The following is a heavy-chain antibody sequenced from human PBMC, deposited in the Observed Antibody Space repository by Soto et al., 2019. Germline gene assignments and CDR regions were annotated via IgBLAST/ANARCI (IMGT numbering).Heavy chain of an antibody. V-gene: IGHV4-39*02. CDR2: IYYSGST. J-gene: IGHJ4*02. CDR3: ARERSSRWSRTLIDY. Sequence: PSETLSLTCTVSGGSISSSSYYWDWIRQPPGKGLEWIGSIYYSGSTYYNPSLKSRVTISVDTSKNQFSLKLSSVTAADTAVYYCARERSSRWSRTLIDYWGQGTLVTVSS. CDR1: GGSISSSSYY. D-gene: IGHD6-13*01.